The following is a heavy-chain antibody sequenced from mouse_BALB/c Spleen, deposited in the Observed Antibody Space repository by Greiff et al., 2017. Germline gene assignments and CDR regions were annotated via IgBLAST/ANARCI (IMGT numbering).Heavy chain of an antibody. D-gene: IGHD1-1*01. CDR2: INPSTGYT. V-gene: IGHV1-7*01. J-gene: IGHJ1*01. CDR3: ASYYGSGYWYFDV. CDR1: GYTFPSYW. Sequence: QVQLQQSGAELAKPGASVKMSCKASGYTFPSYWMHWVKQRPGQGLEWIGYINPSTGYTEYNQQFKDKATLTADKSSSTAYMQLSSLTSEDSAVYYCASYYGSGYWYFDVWGAGTTVTVSA.